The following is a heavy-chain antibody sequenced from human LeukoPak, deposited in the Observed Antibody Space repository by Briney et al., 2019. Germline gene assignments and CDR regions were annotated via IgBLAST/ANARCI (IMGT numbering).Heavy chain of an antibody. CDR1: GFTFSSYG. D-gene: IGHD3-3*01. J-gene: IGHJ4*02. V-gene: IGHV3-30*02. CDR2: IRYDGSNK. CDR3: AGRTIFGVVIKSDY. Sequence: PGGSLRLSCAASGFTFSSYGMHWVRQAPGKGLEWVAFIRYDGSNKYYADSVKGRFTISRDNSKNTLYLRMNSLRAEDTAVYYCAGRTIFGVVIKSDYWGQGTLVTVSS.